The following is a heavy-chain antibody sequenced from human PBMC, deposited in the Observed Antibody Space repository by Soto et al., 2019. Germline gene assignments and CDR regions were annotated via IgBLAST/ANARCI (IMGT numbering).Heavy chain of an antibody. CDR3: ARVDHRGYFAILTDY. V-gene: IGHV4-31*03. J-gene: IGHJ4*02. Sequence: LSLTYTVSGDSLSSGGHYWSWIRQHPGKGLEWIGHIYDSVNTYYSPSLRSRVTISADMSKNQFSLNLRSVTAADTAVYYCARVDHRGYFAILTDYWGQGTLVTVSS. CDR2: IYDSVNT. CDR1: GDSLSSGGHY. D-gene: IGHD3-9*01.